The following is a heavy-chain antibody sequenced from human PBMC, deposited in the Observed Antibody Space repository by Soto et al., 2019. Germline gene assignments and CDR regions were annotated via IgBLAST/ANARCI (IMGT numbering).Heavy chain of an antibody. J-gene: IGHJ4*02. V-gene: IGHV3-23*01. CDR1: EFPFSSRA. CDR3: AKTVVPAAIVYYFDY. CDR2: ISGRGTLT. D-gene: IGHD2-2*01. Sequence: GGSLSLSCAASEFPFSSRAMSWFRQAPGKGLDWVSAISGRGTLTYYADSVKGRFTISRDTSKNTLYLQMNSLRAEDTALYYCAKTVVPAAIVYYFDYWGQGALVTVSS.